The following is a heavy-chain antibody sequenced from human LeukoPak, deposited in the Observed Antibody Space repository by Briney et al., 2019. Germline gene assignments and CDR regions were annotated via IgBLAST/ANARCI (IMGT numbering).Heavy chain of an antibody. D-gene: IGHD3-9*01. Sequence: GGSLRLSCAASGFTFSSYGTHWVRQAPGKGLEWVAFIRYDGSNKYYADSVKGRFTISRDNSKNTLYLQMNSLRAEDTAVYYCAKGTSSYYDILTGSTGDYFDYWGQGTLVTVSS. CDR1: GFTFSSYG. CDR3: AKGTSSYYDILTGSTGDYFDY. CDR2: IRYDGSNK. J-gene: IGHJ4*02. V-gene: IGHV3-30*02.